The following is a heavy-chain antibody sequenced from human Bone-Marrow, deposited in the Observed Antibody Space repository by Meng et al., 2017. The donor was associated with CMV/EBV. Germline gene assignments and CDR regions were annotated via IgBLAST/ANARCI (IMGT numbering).Heavy chain of an antibody. CDR3: TRDFDLPGGF. V-gene: IGHV3-74*01. J-gene: IGHJ4*02. D-gene: IGHD3-9*01. Sequence: GGSLRLSCAASGFTINYYWMHWVRQAPGKGLVWVCNSDGRTIHYADFVKGRFTTSRDNAKNTLYLQMNSLTAEDTAVYYCTRDFDLPGGFWGQGALVTVSS. CDR2: NSDGRTI. CDR1: GFTINYYW.